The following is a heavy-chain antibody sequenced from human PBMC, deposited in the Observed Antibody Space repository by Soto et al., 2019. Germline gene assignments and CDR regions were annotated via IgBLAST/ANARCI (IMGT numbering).Heavy chain of an antibody. J-gene: IGHJ4*02. CDR2: IYHSGTT. V-gene: IGHV4-4*02. D-gene: IGHD6-13*01. Sequence: SETLSLTCVVSGGSIGKTNWWGWVRQPPGKGLEWIGEIYHSGTTHYSPSLQSRVTMSVDMSKNHFSLRLSSVTAADTAVYYCAFPATADFDYWGQGTQVTVSS. CDR3: AFPATADFDY. CDR1: GGSIGKTNW.